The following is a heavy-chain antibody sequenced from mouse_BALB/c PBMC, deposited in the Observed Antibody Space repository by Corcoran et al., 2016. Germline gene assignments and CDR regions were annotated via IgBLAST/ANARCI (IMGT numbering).Heavy chain of an antibody. D-gene: IGHD2-3*01. V-gene: IGHV1-77*01. Sequence: QVQLQQSGAELARPGASVKLSCKASGYTFTDYYINWVKQRTGQGLEWIGEIYPGSGNTYYNEKFKGKATLTADKSSSTAYMQLSSLTSEDSAVYFCARSDGYYRGFAYWGQGTLVTVSA. CDR3: ARSDGYYRGFAY. CDR2: IYPGSGNT. CDR1: GYTFTDYY. J-gene: IGHJ3*01.